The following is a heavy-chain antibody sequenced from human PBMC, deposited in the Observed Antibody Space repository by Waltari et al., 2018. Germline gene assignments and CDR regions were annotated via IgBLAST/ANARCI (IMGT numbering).Heavy chain of an antibody. D-gene: IGHD3-22*01. J-gene: IGHJ4*02. CDR2: IKQDGSEK. Sequence: EVQLVESGGGLVQPGGSLRLSCAASGFTFSSYSMSWVRQAPGKGLEWVANIKQDGSEKYYVDSVKGRFTISRDNAKNSLYLQMNSLRAEDTAVYYCARDAYDSSGYSFDYWGQGTLVTVSS. CDR1: GFTFSSYS. V-gene: IGHV3-7*01. CDR3: ARDAYDSSGYSFDY.